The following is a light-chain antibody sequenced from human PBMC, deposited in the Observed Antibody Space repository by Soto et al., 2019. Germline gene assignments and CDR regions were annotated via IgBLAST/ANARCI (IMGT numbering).Light chain of an antibody. V-gene: IGKV3-15*01. CDR2: GAS. CDR1: QSVGSN. CDR3: QQYNNWPPWT. J-gene: IGKJ1*01. Sequence: EIVLKQSPSTLSLSPWERATLSCRASQSVGSNLAWYQQKPDQAPRLLIYGASTRASGIPARFSGSGSGTEFTLTISSLQSEDFAVYYCQQYNNWPPWTFGQGTKVDIK.